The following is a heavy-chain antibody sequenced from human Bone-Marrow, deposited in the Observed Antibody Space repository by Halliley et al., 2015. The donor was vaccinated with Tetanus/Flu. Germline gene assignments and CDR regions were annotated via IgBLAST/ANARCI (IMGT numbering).Heavy chain of an antibody. Sequence: KGLEWGAAINDSGDTTYYAYSVKGRFTSSRDNSKNTVYLQMNSLRVEDTALYYCAKGSDLFAAWGQGTRVTVSS. CDR2: INDSGDTT. J-gene: IGHJ5*02. D-gene: IGHD3-9*01. CDR3: AKGSDLFAA. V-gene: IGHV3-23*01.